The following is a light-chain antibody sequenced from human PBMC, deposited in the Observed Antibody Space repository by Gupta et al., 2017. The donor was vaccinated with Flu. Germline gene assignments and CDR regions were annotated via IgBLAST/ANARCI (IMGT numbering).Light chain of an antibody. CDR3: CSCSTSSTLVV. Sequence: QSALTQPASVSGSPGQSITISCTGTSSDVAAYNYVSWYQHHPGKAPKLIIYEVTNRPSGISNRFSGSKSGNTASLTISGLRPEDEANYDCCSCSTSSTLVVFGGGTLLTVI. J-gene: IGLJ2*01. V-gene: IGLV2-14*01. CDR2: EVT. CDR1: SSDVAAYNY.